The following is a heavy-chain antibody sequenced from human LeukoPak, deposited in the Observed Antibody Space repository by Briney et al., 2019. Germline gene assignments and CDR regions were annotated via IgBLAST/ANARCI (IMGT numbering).Heavy chain of an antibody. J-gene: IGHJ2*01. CDR3: ARDKAYDL. CDR1: GGSVRSYY. V-gene: IGHV4-4*07. CDR2: MHTSGST. Sequence: SETLSLTCTVSGGSVRSYYWNWIRQPAGKGLEWIGRMHTSGSTNYNPSLKSRLTMSVDTSKNQFSLKLSSVTAADTAVYYCARDKAYDLWGRGTLVTVSS.